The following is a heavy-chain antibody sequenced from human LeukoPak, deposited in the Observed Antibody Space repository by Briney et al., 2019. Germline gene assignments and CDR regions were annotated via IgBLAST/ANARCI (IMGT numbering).Heavy chain of an antibody. J-gene: IGHJ5*02. D-gene: IGHD2-2*02. Sequence: GGSLRLSCEASGFTFGNYAMNWVRQAPGKGLEWVSTISGTGSSTYYADSAKGRFTISRDNSKDTLFLQLSSLTAADTAMYFCAKASVAIPQYCNSWGQGTLVTVSS. CDR2: ISGTGSST. CDR3: AKASVAIPQYCNS. V-gene: IGHV3-23*01. CDR1: GFTFGNYA.